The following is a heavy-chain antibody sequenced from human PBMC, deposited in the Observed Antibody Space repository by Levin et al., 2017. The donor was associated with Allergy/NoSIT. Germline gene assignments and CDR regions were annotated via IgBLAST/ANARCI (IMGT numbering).Heavy chain of an antibody. D-gene: IGHD6-19*01. V-gene: IGHV3-7*03. J-gene: IGHJ4*02. Sequence: GRSLRLSCAASGFSISSHWMSWVRQTPGKGLEWVANSNQDGSQKYYVDSVKGRFTIYRDNAKNSLDLQMSSLRAEDTAVYYCVRDGRSGWHFDYWGQGTLVAVSS. CDR3: VRDGRSGWHFDY. CDR1: GFSISSHW. CDR2: SNQDGSQK.